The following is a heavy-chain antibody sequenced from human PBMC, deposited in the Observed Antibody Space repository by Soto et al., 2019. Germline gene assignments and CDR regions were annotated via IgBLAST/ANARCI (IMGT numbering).Heavy chain of an antibody. CDR3: ARSEGDYDFWSGYYDY. J-gene: IGHJ4*02. CDR1: GFSLSNARMG. V-gene: IGHV2-26*01. Sequence: GPTLVNPTETLTLTCTVSGFSLSNARMGVSWIRQPPGKALEWLAHIFSNDEKSYSTSLKSRLTISKDTSKSQVVLTMTNMDPVDTATYYCARSEGDYDFWSGYYDYWGQGTLVTVS. D-gene: IGHD3-3*01. CDR2: IFSNDEK.